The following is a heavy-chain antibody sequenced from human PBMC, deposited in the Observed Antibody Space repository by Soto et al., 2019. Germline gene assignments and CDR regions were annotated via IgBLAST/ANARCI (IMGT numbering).Heavy chain of an antibody. V-gene: IGHV4-39*01. CDR1: GGSISSSSYY. CDR3: ARLFYIVATWRYLFYY. Sequence: SETLSLTCTVSGGSISSSSYYWGWIRQPPGKGLEWIGSIYYSGSTYYNPSLKSRVTISVDTSKNQFSLKLSSVTAADTAVYYCARLFYIVATWRYLFYYWGQGTLVPVSS. J-gene: IGHJ4*02. D-gene: IGHD5-12*01. CDR2: IYYSGST.